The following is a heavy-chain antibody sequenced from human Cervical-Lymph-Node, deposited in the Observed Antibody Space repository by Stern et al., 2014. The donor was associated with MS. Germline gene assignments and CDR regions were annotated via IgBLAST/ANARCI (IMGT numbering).Heavy chain of an antibody. CDR2: IYHTGSP. Sequence: QVQLQESGPGLVKPSQTLSLTCTVSGGSISSGGYYWNWIRQHPEKGLEGIGYIYHTGSPYYNPSLKSRVTISVDTSENRFSLSLTSVSAADTAMYYCARDVALGYYDSSGYFAFDIWGPGTMVTVAS. CDR3: ARDVALGYYDSSGYFAFDI. CDR1: GGSISSGGYY. J-gene: IGHJ3*02. V-gene: IGHV4-31*03. D-gene: IGHD3-22*01.